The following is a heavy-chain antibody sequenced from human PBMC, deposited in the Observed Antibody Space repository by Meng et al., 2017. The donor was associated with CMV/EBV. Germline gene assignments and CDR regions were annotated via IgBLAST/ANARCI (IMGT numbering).Heavy chain of an antibody. CDR2: IIPIFGTA. Sequence: SVKVSCKASGGTFSSYAISWVRQAPGQGLEWMGGIIPIFGTANYAQKFQGRVTITTNESTSTAYMELSSLRSEDTAVYYCARGPPNDILTGYYPYDPWGQGTPVTVSS. J-gene: IGHJ5*02. CDR1: GGTFSSYA. V-gene: IGHV1-69*05. D-gene: IGHD3-9*01. CDR3: ARGPPNDILTGYYPYDP.